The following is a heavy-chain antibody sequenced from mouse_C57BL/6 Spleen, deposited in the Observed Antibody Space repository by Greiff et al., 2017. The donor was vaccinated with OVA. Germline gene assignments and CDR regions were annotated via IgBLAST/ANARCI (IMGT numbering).Heavy chain of an antibody. J-gene: IGHJ3*01. CDR2: IYPRDGST. CDR1: GYTFTSYD. V-gene: IGHV1-85*01. D-gene: IGHD3-2*02. Sequence: QVQLKQSGPELVKPGASVKLSCKASGYTFTSYDINWVKQRPGQGLEWIGWIYPRDGSTKYNEKFKGKATLTVDTSSSTAYMELHSLTSEDSAVYFCARDSSGYPGAYWGQGTLVTVSA. CDR3: ARDSSGYPGAY.